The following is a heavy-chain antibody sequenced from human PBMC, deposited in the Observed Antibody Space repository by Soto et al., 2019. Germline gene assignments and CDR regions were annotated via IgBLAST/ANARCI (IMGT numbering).Heavy chain of an antibody. CDR2: IFWTDDK. Sequence: QITVKESGPTLVTPTQTPTLTCTLPAFSFSTPRAPAPWIRQPPANALAWLALIFWTDDKPYTPSPNTRLTITKDTSKYQVVLTMSDVDPVDTATYFWEHGGGVSTAGGVFDIWGLGTKVTVSS. CDR1: AFSFSTPRAP. J-gene: IGHJ3*02. V-gene: IGHV2-5*01. D-gene: IGHD2-2*01. CDR3: EHGGGVSTAGGVFDI.